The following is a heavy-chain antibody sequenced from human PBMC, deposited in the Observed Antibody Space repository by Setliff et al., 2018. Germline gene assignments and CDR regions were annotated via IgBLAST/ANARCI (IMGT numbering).Heavy chain of an antibody. CDR3: AKQGDLAFDY. Sequence: ASGKVSCKTSGYPFVGYYIYWMRQAPGQGPEWMGWIDPKSGRTKYAVKFQGRVTMTRDTSINTIYMEVSSLTSDDTAMYYCAKQGDLAFDYWGQGTQVTVSS. CDR1: GYPFVGYY. D-gene: IGHD3-16*01. V-gene: IGHV1-2*02. CDR2: IDPKSGRT. J-gene: IGHJ4*02.